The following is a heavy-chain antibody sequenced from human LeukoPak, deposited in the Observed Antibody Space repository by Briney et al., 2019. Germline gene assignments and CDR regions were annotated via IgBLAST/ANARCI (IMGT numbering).Heavy chain of an antibody. CDR1: GFTFSSYG. Sequence: GGSLRLSCAASGFTFSSYGMKWVRQAPGKGLEWVSYISSDRRNIYYADSVKGRFTISRDNAENSLYLQMNSLRAEDTAVYYCARDLNWACDYWGRGTLVTVSS. CDR3: ARDLNWACDY. J-gene: IGHJ4*02. CDR2: ISSDRRNI. D-gene: IGHD7-27*01. V-gene: IGHV3-48*01.